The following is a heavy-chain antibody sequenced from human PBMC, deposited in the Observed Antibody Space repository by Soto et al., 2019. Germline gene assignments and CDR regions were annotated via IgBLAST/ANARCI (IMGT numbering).Heavy chain of an antibody. Sequence: ETLSLTCDVSGVSISSGNWWSWVRQPPGKGLEWIAEVYNDGSANYRPSLESRATISVDRSKNQFSLRLSSVTAADTGKYYCARLVYDSRLNYLYFDHWGQGTLVTVS. CDR2: VYNDGSA. CDR1: GVSISSGNW. J-gene: IGHJ4*02. V-gene: IGHV4-4*02. D-gene: IGHD3-22*01. CDR3: ARLVYDSRLNYLYFDH.